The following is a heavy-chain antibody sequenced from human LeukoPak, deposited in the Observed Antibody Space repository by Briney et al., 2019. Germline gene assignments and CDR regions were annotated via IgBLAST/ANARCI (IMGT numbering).Heavy chain of an antibody. CDR3: ARHSSGWYEIDY. V-gene: IGHV5-51*01. J-gene: IGHJ4*02. D-gene: IGHD6-19*01. CDR1: GYSFTSYW. CDR2: IYPGDSDT. Sequence: KYGESLNISCMGSGYSFTSYWIGWVRQMTGKGLEWVGIIYPGDSDTRYSPSFQGQVTISADKSISTAYLQWSSLKASDTAMYYCARHSSGWYEIDYWGQGTLVTVSS.